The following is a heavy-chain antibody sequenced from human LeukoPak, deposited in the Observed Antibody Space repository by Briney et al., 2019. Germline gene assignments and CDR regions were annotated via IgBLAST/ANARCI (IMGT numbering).Heavy chain of an antibody. CDR1: GFTVSSNY. J-gene: IGHJ4*02. Sequence: GGSLRLSCAASGFTVSSNYMSWVRQAPGKGLEWVSVIYSDGSTYYADSVKGRLTISRDNSKNALYLEMNSLRAEDTAVYYCARDWSDLGSGRGEPFDYWGQGTLVTVSS. CDR3: ARDWSDLGSGRGEPFDY. D-gene: IGHD3-10*01. CDR2: IYSDGST. V-gene: IGHV3-53*01.